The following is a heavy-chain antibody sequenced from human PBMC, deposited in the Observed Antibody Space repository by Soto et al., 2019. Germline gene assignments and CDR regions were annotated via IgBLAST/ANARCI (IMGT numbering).Heavy chain of an antibody. CDR1: GFTFSSYA. CDR3: ARDLIRSSYDVYYFDY. D-gene: IGHD3-16*01. V-gene: IGHV3-30-3*01. Sequence: GGSLRLSCAASGFTFSSYAMHWVRQAPGKGLEWVAVISYDGSNKYYADSVKGRFTISRDNSKNTLYLQMNSLRAEDTAVYYCARDLIRSSYDVYYFDYWGQGTLVTVSS. J-gene: IGHJ4*02. CDR2: ISYDGSNK.